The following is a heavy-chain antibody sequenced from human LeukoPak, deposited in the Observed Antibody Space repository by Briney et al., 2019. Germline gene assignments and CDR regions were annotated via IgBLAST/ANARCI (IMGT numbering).Heavy chain of an antibody. D-gene: IGHD2-2*01. CDR3: ARDAIYCSSTSCYGMDV. CDR1: GFTFSSYW. CDR2: IKQDGSGK. J-gene: IGHJ6*02. Sequence: GGSLRLSCAASGFTFSSYWMSWVRQAPGKGLEWVANIKQDGSGKYYVDSVKGRFTISRDNAKNSLYLQMNSLRAEDTAVYYCARDAIYCSSTSCYGMDVWGQGTTVTVSS. V-gene: IGHV3-7*01.